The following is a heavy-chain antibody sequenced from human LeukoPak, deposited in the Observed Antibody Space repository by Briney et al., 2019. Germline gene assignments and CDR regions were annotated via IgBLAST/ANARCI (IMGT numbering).Heavy chain of an antibody. V-gene: IGHV4-59*01. CDR3: VRARGYYDSSGYYDY. J-gene: IGHJ4*02. Sequence: PSETLSLTCTVSGGSISSYYWSWIRQPPGKGLEWIGYIYYSGSTNYNPSLKSRVTITVDTSKNQFSLKLSSVTAADTAVYYCVRARGYYDSSGYYDYWGQGTLVTVSS. CDR2: IYYSGST. D-gene: IGHD3-22*01. CDR1: GGSISSYY.